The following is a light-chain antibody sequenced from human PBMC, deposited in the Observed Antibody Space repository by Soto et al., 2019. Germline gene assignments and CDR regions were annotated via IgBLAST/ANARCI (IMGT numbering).Light chain of an antibody. V-gene: IGKV1-39*01. CDR1: QSISSY. J-gene: IGKJ2*01. CDR3: QQSYRTPYT. Sequence: DIQMTQSPSSLSASVGDRVTITCRASQSISSYLNWYQQKPGKAPKLLIYAASSLQSGVPSRFSGSGSGTDFTLTISSLQTENFATYYCQQSYRTPYTFGQGTKLEIK. CDR2: AAS.